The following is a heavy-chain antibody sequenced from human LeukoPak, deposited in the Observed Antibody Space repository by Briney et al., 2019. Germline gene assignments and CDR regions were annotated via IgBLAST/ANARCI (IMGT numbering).Heavy chain of an antibody. J-gene: IGHJ4*02. V-gene: IGHV3-15*01. Sequence: GGSLRLSCAASGLTFSDAWMSWVRQAPGKGLEWVGRIKSKTDGGTTDYAAPVKGSFTISRDDSKNTLYLQMNSLKTEDTAVYYCTTNDILTGYHNFGYWGQGTLVTVSS. CDR1: GLTFSDAW. D-gene: IGHD3-9*01. CDR3: TTNDILTGYHNFGY. CDR2: IKSKTDGGTT.